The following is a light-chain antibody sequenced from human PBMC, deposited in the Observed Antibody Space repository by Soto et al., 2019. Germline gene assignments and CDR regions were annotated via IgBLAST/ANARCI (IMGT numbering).Light chain of an antibody. V-gene: IGKV1-39*01. CDR2: VAS. CDR3: QQSNGTPIT. J-gene: IGKJ5*01. Sequence: DIQMTQSPSSLSASVGGRVTITCRASQSISRYLNWYQQKPGKAPNLLIYVASSLHSEVPSRFSGSGSGTDFTLTITSLQPEDFATYYCQQSNGTPITFGQGTRLEIK. CDR1: QSISRY.